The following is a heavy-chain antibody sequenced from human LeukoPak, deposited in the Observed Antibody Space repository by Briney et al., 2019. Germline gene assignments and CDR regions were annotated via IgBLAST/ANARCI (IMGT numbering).Heavy chain of an antibody. J-gene: IGHJ5*02. CDR1: GYTFTGYY. CDR2: INPNSGGT. CDR3: ARSGYQLPSTSNWFDP. D-gene: IGHD2-2*01. Sequence: ASVKVSCKASGYTFTGYYMHWVRQAPGQGLEWMGWINPNSGGTNYAQKFQGRVTMTRDTSISTAYMELSRLRSDDTAVYYCARSGYQLPSTSNWFDPWGQGTLVTVSS. V-gene: IGHV1-2*02.